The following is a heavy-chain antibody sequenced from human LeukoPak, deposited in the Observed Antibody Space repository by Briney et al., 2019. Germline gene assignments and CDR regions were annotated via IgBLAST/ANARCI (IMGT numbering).Heavy chain of an antibody. Sequence: PSETLSLTCAVYGGSFSDYWWTWIRQSPGKGLEWIGEVNHSGRTNYNPSLKSRVSISVDRSKKQFSLKLTSVTAADTALYYCARRDCSGGSCYSWDNWFDPWGQGTLVTVSS. D-gene: IGHD2-15*01. CDR2: VNHSGRT. J-gene: IGHJ5*02. CDR3: ARRDCSGGSCYSWDNWFDP. V-gene: IGHV4-34*01. CDR1: GGSFSDYW.